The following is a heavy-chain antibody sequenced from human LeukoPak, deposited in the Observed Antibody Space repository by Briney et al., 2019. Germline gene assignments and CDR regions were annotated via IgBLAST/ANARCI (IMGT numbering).Heavy chain of an antibody. CDR3: ASRRDSSAYPRDAFDI. CDR1: RYTFTGYY. V-gene: IGHV1-2*02. D-gene: IGHD3-22*01. J-gene: IGHJ3*02. Sequence: GASVKVSCKASRYTFTGYYMHWVRQAPGQGLEWMGWINPNSGGTNYAQKFQGRVTMTRDTSISTAYMGLSRLRSDDTAVYYCASRRDSSAYPRDAFDIWGQGTMVTVSS. CDR2: INPNSGGT.